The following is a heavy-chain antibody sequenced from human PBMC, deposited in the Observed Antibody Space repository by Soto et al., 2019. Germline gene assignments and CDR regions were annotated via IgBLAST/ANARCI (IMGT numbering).Heavy chain of an antibody. CDR3: SIIDKSRYLNCTHL. CDR1: GYRFTSYW. Sequence: PGEPLKISCRTSGYRFTSYWIAWVRQMPGKGLEWMGIIFPSDSDTRYSPSFQGQVTISADRSTSTVFLQWASLKASDTAVYFCSIIDKSRYLNCTHLWCPAILLTVST. D-gene: IGHD2-8*01. J-gene: IGHJ1*01. V-gene: IGHV5-51*01. CDR2: IFPSDSDT.